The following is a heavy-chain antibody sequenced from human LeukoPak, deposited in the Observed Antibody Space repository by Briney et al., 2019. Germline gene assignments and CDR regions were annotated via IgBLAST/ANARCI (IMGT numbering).Heavy chain of an antibody. CDR3: ARSAFLVTAPGLYYFDY. D-gene: IGHD6-13*01. CDR1: GGSVSSGAYN. Sequence: SETLSLTCTVSGGSVSSGAYNRSWIRQPPGKGLEWIGYVYYSGSTKYNPSLKSRVTISVDTSKNQFSLKLSSVTAADTAVYYCARSAFLVTAPGLYYFDYWGQGTLVAVSS. CDR2: VYYSGST. J-gene: IGHJ4*02. V-gene: IGHV4-61*08.